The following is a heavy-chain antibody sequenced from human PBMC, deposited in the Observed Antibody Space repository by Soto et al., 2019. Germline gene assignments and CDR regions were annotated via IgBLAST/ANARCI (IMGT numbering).Heavy chain of an antibody. CDR3: TRTAGYVYQLLFNY. CDR1: GGSIISGDYY. V-gene: IGHV4-30-4*01. Sequence: KPSETLSLTCTVSGGSIISGDYYFICIRQPPGNGLEWIGYIYYSGSTYYNPSLKSRVTISIDTSKNQFSLKLSSVTAADTAVYYCTRTAGYVYQLLFNYWGQGTLVTVSS. D-gene: IGHD2-2*01. J-gene: IGHJ4*02. CDR2: IYYSGST.